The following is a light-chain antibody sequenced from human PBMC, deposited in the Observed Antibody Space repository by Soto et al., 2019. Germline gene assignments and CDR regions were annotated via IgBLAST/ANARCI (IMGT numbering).Light chain of an antibody. J-gene: IGLJ2*01. CDR1: SSDVGGYQY. V-gene: IGLV2-14*01. CDR2: DVT. CDR3: SSYTSSATVL. Sequence: QSVLTQPASVSGSPGQSITISCTGTSSDVGGYQYVSWYQQHPGKAPKLMIYDVTWRPSGVSNRFSGSKSGNTASLTISGLQYEDEADYYCSSYTSSATVLFGGGTQLTVL.